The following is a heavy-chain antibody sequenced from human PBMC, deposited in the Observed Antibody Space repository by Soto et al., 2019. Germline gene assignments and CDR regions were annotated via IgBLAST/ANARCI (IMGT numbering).Heavy chain of an antibody. D-gene: IGHD4-17*01. J-gene: IGHJ5*02. CDR3: ARDGPTVTTNSKFSNWFGP. CDR1: GYTFTSYG. CDR2: ISAYNGNT. V-gene: IGHV1-18*01. Sequence: VASVKVSCKASGYTFTSYGISWVRQAPGQGLEWMGWISAYNGNTNYAQKLQGRVTMTTDTSTSTAYMELRSLRSDDTAVYYCARDGPTVTTNSKFSNWFGPRRQRTLFT.